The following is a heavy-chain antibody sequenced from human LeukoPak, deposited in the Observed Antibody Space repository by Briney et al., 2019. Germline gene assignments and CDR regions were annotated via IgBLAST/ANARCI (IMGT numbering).Heavy chain of an antibody. CDR1: GYTFTSYD. D-gene: IGHD3-3*01. CDR3: ARGRSNDFWSGLVLFAFDI. J-gene: IGHJ3*02. CDR2: MNPNSGNT. Sequence: ASVKVSCKASGYTFTSYDINWVRQATGQGLEWMGWMNPNSGNTGYAQKFQSRVTITRNTSICTAYMELSSLRSEDTAVYYCARGRSNDFWSGLVLFAFDIWGQGTMVTVSS. V-gene: IGHV1-8*03.